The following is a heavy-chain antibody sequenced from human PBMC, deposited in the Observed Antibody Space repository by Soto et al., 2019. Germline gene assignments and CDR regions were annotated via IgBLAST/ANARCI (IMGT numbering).Heavy chain of an antibody. CDR2: ISSSGSTI. V-gene: IGHV3-48*03. CDR1: GFTFSSYE. J-gene: IGHJ6*02. D-gene: IGHD2-8*01. Sequence: GGSLRLSCAASGFTFSSYEMNWVRQAPGKGLEWVSYISSSGSTIYYADSVKGRFTISRDNAKNSLYLQMNGLRAEDTAVYYCARDLGYCTNGVCYTHYYYYGMDVWGQGTTVPVSS. CDR3: ARDLGYCTNGVCYTHYYYYGMDV.